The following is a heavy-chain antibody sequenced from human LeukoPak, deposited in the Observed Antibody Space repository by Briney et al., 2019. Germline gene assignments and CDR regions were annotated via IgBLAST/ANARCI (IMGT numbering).Heavy chain of an antibody. CDR1: GFTFSSYS. J-gene: IGHJ2*01. D-gene: IGHD4-17*01. CDR2: ISSSSSYI. CDR3: ARGGAVTGSNWYFDL. V-gene: IGHV3-21*01. Sequence: GGSLRLSCAASGFTFSSYSMNWVRQAPGKGLEWVSSISSSSSYIYYADSVKGRFTISRDNAKNSLYLQMNSLRAEDTAVYYCARGGAVTGSNWYFDLWGRGTLVTVSS.